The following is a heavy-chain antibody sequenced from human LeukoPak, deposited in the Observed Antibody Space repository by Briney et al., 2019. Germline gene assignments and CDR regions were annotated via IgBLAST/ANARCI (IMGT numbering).Heavy chain of an antibody. CDR2: IKEDESEI. V-gene: IGHV3-7*01. CDR1: GFTFNNYW. D-gene: IGHD6-19*01. CDR3: AGSSGWLFDY. J-gene: IGHJ4*02. Sequence: GGSLRLSCVGTGFTFNNYWMNWVRQAPGKGLEWVANIKEDESEIYYVDSVQGRFTISGDNTKNSVYLQMNSLRAEDTAVYYCAGSSGWLFDYWGQGTLVAVSS.